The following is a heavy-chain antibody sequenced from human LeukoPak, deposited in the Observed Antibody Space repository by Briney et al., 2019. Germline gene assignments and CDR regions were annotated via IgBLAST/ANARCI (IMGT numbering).Heavy chain of an antibody. CDR1: GFTFSSYS. D-gene: IGHD6-19*01. Sequence: PGGSLRLSCAASGFTFSSYSMNWVRQAPGKGLEWVSFISSGSRSIYYADSVKGRFTISRDNAKNSLYLQMNSLRDEDTAVYYCARVSIGWYSFDYWGQGTLVTVSS. CDR3: ARVSIGWYSFDY. V-gene: IGHV3-48*02. J-gene: IGHJ4*02. CDR2: ISSGSRSI.